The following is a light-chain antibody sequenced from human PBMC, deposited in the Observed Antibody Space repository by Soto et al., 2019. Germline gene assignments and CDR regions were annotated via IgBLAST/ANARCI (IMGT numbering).Light chain of an antibody. CDR3: CSYTPSSTLGV. J-gene: IGLJ1*01. CDR2: EVS. V-gene: IGLV2-14*03. CDR1: SSNVGGYNF. Sequence: QSALTQPASVSGSPGQSITISCTGTSSNVGGYNFVSWYQQHPGKAPKLMIYEVSNRPSGVSNRFSGSKSGNTASLTISGLQAEDEADYYCCSYTPSSTLGVFGTGTKLTVL.